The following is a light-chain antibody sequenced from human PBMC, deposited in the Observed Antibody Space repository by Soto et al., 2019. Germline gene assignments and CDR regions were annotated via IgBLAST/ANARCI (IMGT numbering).Light chain of an antibody. J-gene: IGLJ2*01. CDR3: CSYAGSSIVV. V-gene: IGLV2-23*01. CDR2: EGS. Sequence: QSVLTQPASVSGSPGQSITISCTGTSSDIGSYNIVSWYQRNPGKAPKLMIYEGSKRPSGVSNRFSGSKSGNTASLTISGLQAEDEADYYCCSYAGSSIVVFGGGTKLTVL. CDR1: SSDIGSYNI.